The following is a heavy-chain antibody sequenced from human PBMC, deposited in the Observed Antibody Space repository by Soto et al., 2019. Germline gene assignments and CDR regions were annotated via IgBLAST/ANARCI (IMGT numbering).Heavy chain of an antibody. CDR2: ISWNSGTL. Sequence: EVQLVESGGGLVQPGRSLRLSCVASGFTFEDYAMHWVRQAPGKGLEWVSSISWNSGTLGYVDSVKGRFTISRDNAKNSLYLQMNSLRAEDTAFYYCAKARGYSAYEALDYWGQGTLVTVSS. V-gene: IGHV3-9*01. J-gene: IGHJ4*02. CDR3: AKARGYSAYEALDY. D-gene: IGHD5-12*01. CDR1: GFTFEDYA.